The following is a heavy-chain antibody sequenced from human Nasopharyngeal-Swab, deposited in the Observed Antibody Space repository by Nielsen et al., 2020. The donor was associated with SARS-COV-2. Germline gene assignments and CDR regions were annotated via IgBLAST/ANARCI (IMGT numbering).Heavy chain of an antibody. J-gene: IGHJ3*02. Sequence: GRSLRPSCTTAGFTSGDYAMSWVRQAPGKGMEWVGFIRSKTYGGAPEYAASVKGRFTISRDGAESIAYLQMNSMETEDTGVYYCARSVGSFYGQGAFDIWGQGTMVTVSS. D-gene: IGHD1-26*01. V-gene: IGHV3-49*04. CDR3: ARSVGSFYGQGAFDI. CDR2: IRSKTYGGAP. CDR1: GFTSGDYA.